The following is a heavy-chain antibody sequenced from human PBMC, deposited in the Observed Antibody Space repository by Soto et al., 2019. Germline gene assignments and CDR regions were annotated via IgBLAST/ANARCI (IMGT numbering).Heavy chain of an antibody. CDR2: IPSGGGDI. CDR1: GFTFSAYA. D-gene: IGHD3-3*01. J-gene: IGHJ5*01. Sequence: PGGSLRLSCATSGFTFSAYAMNWVRQAPGKGLEWVSTIPSGGGDIHYADSVKGRFTISRDNSKNTLYLQVDSLRAEDTALYYCTRSGGLCSGMDCYPHWLDSWGQGTLVTVSS. CDR3: TRSGGLCSGMDCYPHWLDS. V-gene: IGHV3-23*01.